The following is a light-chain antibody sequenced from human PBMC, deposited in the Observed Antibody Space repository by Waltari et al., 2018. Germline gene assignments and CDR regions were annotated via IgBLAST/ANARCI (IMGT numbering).Light chain of an antibody. Sequence: QSALTQPPSAYGSPGQSVTISCTGTSSDVGSPNFVSWYQQFPGKAPKLIIWEVSRRPSGVPDRFSGSKSGNTASLTVSGLQAEDEADYYCSSYGGINNSPYVFGTGTKVTVL. CDR2: EVS. J-gene: IGLJ1*01. CDR3: SSYGGINNSPYV. CDR1: SSDVGSPNF. V-gene: IGLV2-8*01.